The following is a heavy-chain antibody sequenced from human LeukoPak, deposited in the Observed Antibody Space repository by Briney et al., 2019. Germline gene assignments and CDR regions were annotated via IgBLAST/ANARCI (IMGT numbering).Heavy chain of an antibody. V-gene: IGHV4-39*01. J-gene: IGHJ4*02. D-gene: IGHD1-26*01. CDR1: GGSISSSSHW. CDR3: ARPSSSGNYYY. CDR2: IYYSGSP. Sequence: PSETLSLTCTVSGGSISSSSHWWGWIRQPPGQGLEWIGSIYYSGSPSYSPSLKSRVTISVDTSKNQLSLKLSSVTAADTAVYYCARPSSSGNYYYWGQGTLVTVS.